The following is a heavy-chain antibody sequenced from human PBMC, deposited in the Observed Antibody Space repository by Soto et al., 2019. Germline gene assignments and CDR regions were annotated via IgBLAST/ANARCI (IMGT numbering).Heavy chain of an antibody. CDR1: GFTFSNAW. CDR3: TTTYYDYVWGSYGLTY. J-gene: IGHJ4*02. Sequence: GGSLRLSCAASGFTFSNAWMSWVRQAPGKGLEWVGRIKSKTDGGTTDYAAPVKGRFTISRDDSKNTLYLQMNSLKTEDTAVYYCTTTYYDYVWGSYGLTYWGQGTLVTVSS. D-gene: IGHD3-16*01. V-gene: IGHV3-15*01. CDR2: IKSKTDGGTT.